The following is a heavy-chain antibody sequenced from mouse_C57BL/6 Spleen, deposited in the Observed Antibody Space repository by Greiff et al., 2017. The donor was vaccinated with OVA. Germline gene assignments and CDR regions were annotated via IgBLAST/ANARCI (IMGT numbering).Heavy chain of an antibody. J-gene: IGHJ3*01. CDR1: GYTFTNYW. CDR2: IYPGGGYT. D-gene: IGHD1-1*01. Sequence: QVHVKQSGAELVRPGTSVKMSCKASGYTFTNYWIGWAKQRPGHGLEWIGDIYPGGGYTNYNEKFKGKATLTADKSSSTAYMQFSSLTSEDSAIYYCARFDYGSPFAYWGQGTLVTVSA. CDR3: ARFDYGSPFAY. V-gene: IGHV1-63*01.